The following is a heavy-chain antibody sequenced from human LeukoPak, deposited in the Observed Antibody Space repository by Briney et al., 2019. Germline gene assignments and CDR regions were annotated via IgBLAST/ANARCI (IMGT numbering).Heavy chain of an antibody. V-gene: IGHV1-18*01. CDR2: ISAYNGNT. CDR3: ARELSFYDFWSGYYGSHNWFDP. J-gene: IGHJ5*02. CDR1: GYTFTSYG. Sequence: ASVKVSCKASGYTFTSYGISWVRQAPGQGLEWMGWISAYNGNTNYAQKLQGRVTMTTDTSTSTAYMELRSLRSDDTAVYYCARELSFYDFWSGYYGSHNWFDPWGQGTLVTVSS. D-gene: IGHD3-3*01.